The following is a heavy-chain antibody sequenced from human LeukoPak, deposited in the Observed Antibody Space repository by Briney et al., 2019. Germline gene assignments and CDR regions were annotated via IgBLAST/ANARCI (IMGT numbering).Heavy chain of an antibody. D-gene: IGHD6-19*01. CDR3: ARGDKSSGWYFLDY. CDR2: ISSSSSYI. J-gene: IGHJ4*02. Sequence: PGGSLRLSCAASGFTFSSYSMNWVRQAPGEGLEWVSSISSSSSYIYYTDSVKGRFTISRDNAKNSLYLQVNSLRAEDTAVYYCARGDKSSGWYFLDYWGRGTLVTVSS. V-gene: IGHV3-21*01. CDR1: GFTFSSYS.